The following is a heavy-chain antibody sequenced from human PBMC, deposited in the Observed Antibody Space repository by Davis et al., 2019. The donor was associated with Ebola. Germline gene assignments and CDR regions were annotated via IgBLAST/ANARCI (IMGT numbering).Heavy chain of an antibody. CDR1: GYTFTGYY. D-gene: IGHD1-26*01. J-gene: IGHJ6*02. V-gene: IGHV1-2*04. Sequence: ASVKVSCKASGYTFTGYYMHWVRQAPGQGLEWMGWINPNSGGTNYAQKFQGWVTMTRDTSISTAYMELSRLRSDDTAVYYCARAQWELTETYYYFGMDVWGQGTTVTVSS. CDR3: ARAQWELTETYYYFGMDV. CDR2: INPNSGGT.